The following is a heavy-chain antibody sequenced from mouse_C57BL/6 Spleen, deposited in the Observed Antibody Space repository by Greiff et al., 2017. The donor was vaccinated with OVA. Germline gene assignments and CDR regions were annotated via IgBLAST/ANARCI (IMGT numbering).Heavy chain of an antibody. V-gene: IGHV2-2*01. D-gene: IGHD1-1*01. CDR3: ARNPSITTVDWYFDV. CDR2: IWSGGST. J-gene: IGHJ1*03. CDR1: GFSLTSYG. Sequence: VQLQESGPGLVQPSQSLSITCTVSGFSLTSYGVHWVRQSPGKGLEWLGVIWSGGSTDYNAAFISRLSISKDNYKSQVFFKMNSLQADDTAIYDGARNPSITTVDWYFDVWGTGTTVTVSS.